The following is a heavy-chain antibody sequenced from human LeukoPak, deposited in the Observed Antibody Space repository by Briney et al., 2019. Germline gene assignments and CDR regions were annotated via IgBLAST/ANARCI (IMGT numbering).Heavy chain of an antibody. CDR2: IYSGGST. Sequence: GGSLRLSCAASGFTVSSNYMSWVRQAPGKGLEWVSVIYSGGSTYYADSVKGRFTISRDNSKNTLYLQMNSLRAEDTAVYYCARGGGYYGSGIDAFDIWGQGTMVTVSS. CDR1: GFTVSSNY. D-gene: IGHD3-10*01. V-gene: IGHV3-66*01. J-gene: IGHJ3*02. CDR3: ARGGGYYGSGIDAFDI.